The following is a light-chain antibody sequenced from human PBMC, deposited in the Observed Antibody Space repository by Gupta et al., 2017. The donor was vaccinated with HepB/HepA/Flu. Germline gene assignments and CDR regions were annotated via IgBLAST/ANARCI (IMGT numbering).Light chain of an antibody. CDR2: QVS. V-gene: IGKV2-30*01. CDR1: QSLVSGDRNTN. Sequence: DVVLPQSPPSLPVPLGQPASITCRSSQSLVSGDRNTNLTWFQQRPGQSPRRLFYQVSNRDSGVPDGCSGSGSGADFTLKISGVEAEDVGVYYCIKYTHWPPTFGPGTKVEIK. CDR3: IKYTHWPPT. J-gene: IGKJ3*01.